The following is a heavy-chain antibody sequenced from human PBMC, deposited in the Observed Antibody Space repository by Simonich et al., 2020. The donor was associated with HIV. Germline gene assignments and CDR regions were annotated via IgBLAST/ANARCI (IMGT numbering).Heavy chain of an antibody. J-gene: IGHJ3*02. CDR2: NNPNRGGT. CDR3: TREIPSDAFDI. CDR1: GYTFTGNY. V-gene: IGHV1-2*02. Sequence: QVQLVQSGAEVKKPGASVQVSCKASGYTFTGNYMHWVRQAPGQGLGWMGWNNPNRGGTNYAQKFKGRVTMTRDTSISTAYMELSRLRSDDTAVYYCTREIPSDAFDIWGQGTMVTVSS.